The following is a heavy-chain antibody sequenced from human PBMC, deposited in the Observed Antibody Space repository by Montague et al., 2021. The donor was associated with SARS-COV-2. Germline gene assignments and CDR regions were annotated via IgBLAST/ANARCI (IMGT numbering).Heavy chain of an antibody. V-gene: IGHV4-4*02. Sequence: SETLSLTCVVSGDSISTDNWWTWVRLPPGKGLEWVGEIYHTGSTKYKPSLKGRVSMSVDKSWNQFSLKLSSVTAADTAVYYCARGYSGYEDPTGFDPWGQGTLVTVSS. CDR3: ARGYSGYEDPTGFDP. D-gene: IGHD5-12*01. CDR1: GDSISTDNW. CDR2: IYHTGST. J-gene: IGHJ5*02.